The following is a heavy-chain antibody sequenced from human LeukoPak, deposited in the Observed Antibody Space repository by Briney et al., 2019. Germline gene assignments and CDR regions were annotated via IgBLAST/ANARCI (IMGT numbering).Heavy chain of an antibody. CDR3: AKESVEGRGYYDSSGYYGGYLDY. Sequence: PGGSLRLSCAASGFTFSSYAMRWVRQAPGKGLEWVSAISGSGGSTYYADSVKGRFTISRDNSKNTLYLQMNSLRAEDTAVYYCAKESVEGRGYYDSSGYYGGYLDYWGQGTLATVSS. V-gene: IGHV3-23*01. D-gene: IGHD3-22*01. CDR1: GFTFSSYA. CDR2: ISGSGGST. J-gene: IGHJ4*02.